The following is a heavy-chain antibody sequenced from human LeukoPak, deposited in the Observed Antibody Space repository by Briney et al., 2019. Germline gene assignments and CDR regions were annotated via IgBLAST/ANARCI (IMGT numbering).Heavy chain of an antibody. D-gene: IGHD2-8*01. CDR2: INPNGGGT. J-gene: IGHJ4*02. V-gene: IGHV1-2*02. CDR3: ARRSMRGYYFDY. Sequence: GASVKVSCKASGYTFTGYYMHWVRQAPGQGLEWMGWINPNGGGTNYAQKFQGRVTMTRDTSISTAYMELSRLRSDDTAVYYCARRSMRGYYFDYWGQGTLVTVSS. CDR1: GYTFTGYY.